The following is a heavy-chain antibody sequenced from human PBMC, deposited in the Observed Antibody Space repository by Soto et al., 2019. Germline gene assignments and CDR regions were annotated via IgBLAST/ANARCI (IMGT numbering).Heavy chain of an antibody. D-gene: IGHD3-10*01. Sequence: QITLKESGPTLVKSTQTLTLTCTFSGFSLSTTGVGVGWIRQPPGKALEWLALIYWDADKRYSPSLKSRLTIPPDTSKNQAVLTMTNMDPVDTATYYCAHRKGSGIEYWGKGTLVTVSS. J-gene: IGHJ4*02. CDR3: AHRKGSGIEY. CDR1: GFSLSTTGVG. CDR2: IYWDADK. V-gene: IGHV2-5*02.